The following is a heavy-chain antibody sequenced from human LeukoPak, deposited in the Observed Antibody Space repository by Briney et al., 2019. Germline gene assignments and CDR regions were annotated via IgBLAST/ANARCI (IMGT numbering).Heavy chain of an antibody. CDR1: GFTFSSCA. CDR2: LSCSGAST. D-gene: IGHD5-18*01. CDR3: AKYLGKYSYGYSRLDY. V-gene: IGHV3-23*01. Sequence: GGSLRLSCAASGFTFSSCAMTWVRQAPGKGLEWVSSLSCSGASTFYADSVKGRFTISRDNSKNKLSMQMSSMRAEDTAVYFCAKYLGKYSYGYSRLDYWGQGTLVTVSS. J-gene: IGHJ4*02.